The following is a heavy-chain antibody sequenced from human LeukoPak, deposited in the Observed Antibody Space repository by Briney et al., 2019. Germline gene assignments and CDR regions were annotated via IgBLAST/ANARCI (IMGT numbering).Heavy chain of an antibody. CDR1: GGSISSYY. V-gene: IGHV4-59*01. CDR3: ARTYYYDSSGYYLPNWYFDL. D-gene: IGHD3-22*01. J-gene: IGHJ2*01. Sequence: SETLSLTCTVSGGSISSYYWSWIRQPPGKGLEWIGYIYYSGSTNYNPSLKSRVTISVDTSKNQFSLKLSSVTAADTAVYHCARTYYYDSSGYYLPNWYFDLWGRGTLVTVSS. CDR2: IYYSGST.